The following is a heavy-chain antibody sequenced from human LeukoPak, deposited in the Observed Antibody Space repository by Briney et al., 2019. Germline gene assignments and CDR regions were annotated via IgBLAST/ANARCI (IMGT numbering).Heavy chain of an antibody. D-gene: IGHD1-7*01. CDR1: GFTFTSYW. J-gene: IGHJ4*02. CDR2: IKQDGSEE. V-gene: IGHV3-7*01. CDR3: GTSRTLDY. Sequence: GGSLRLSCVASGFTFTSYWMSWVRQAPGKGLEWVAKIKQDGSEENYVDSVKGRFTVSRDNAQNSPYLQMSSLRVEDTAVYYCGTSRTLDYWGQGTLVTVSS.